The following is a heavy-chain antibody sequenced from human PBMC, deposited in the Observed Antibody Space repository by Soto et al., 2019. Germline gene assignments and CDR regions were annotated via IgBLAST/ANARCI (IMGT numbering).Heavy chain of an antibody. CDR3: ARDYRVSEIFGVVINYAMDV. V-gene: IGHV1-2*02. D-gene: IGHD3-3*01. Sequence: GASVKVSCKTSGYTFTGHYIHWVRQAPEQGPEWVGEIGPESGATRYAQKFQGRVTMTRDMSTTTVYMELNNLSPDDTAVYYCARDYRVSEIFGVVINYAMDVWGQGTTVTVSS. J-gene: IGHJ6*02. CDR1: GYTFTGHY. CDR2: IGPESGAT.